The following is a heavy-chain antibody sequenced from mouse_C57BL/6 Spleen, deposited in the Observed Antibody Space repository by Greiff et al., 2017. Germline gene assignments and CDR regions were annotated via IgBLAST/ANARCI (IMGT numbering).Heavy chain of an antibody. CDR2: INPYNGGT. J-gene: IGHJ2*01. Sequence: VQLKESGPVLVKPGASVKMSCKASGYTFTDYYMNWVKQSHGKSLEWIGVINPYNGGTSYNQKFKGKATLTVDKSSSTAYMELNSLTSEDSAVYYCARSRNYIDYWGQGTTLTVSS. V-gene: IGHV1-19*01. CDR1: GYTFTDYY. CDR3: ARSRNYIDY.